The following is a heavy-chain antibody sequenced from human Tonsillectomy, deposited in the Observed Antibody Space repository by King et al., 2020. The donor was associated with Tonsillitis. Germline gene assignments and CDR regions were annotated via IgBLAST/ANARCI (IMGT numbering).Heavy chain of an antibody. CDR1: GGAITNYY. J-gene: IGHJ4*02. V-gene: IGHV4-59*01. D-gene: IGHD2-8*01. CDR2: IYYSGAT. Sequence: VQLQESGPGLVKPSETLSLTCTFAGGAITNYYWSWIRQPPGKGMEWIGYIYYSGATNYNPSLQSRVTISVDTSKNQFSLKLNSVTAADTAVYYCARGGTKWVFDYWGQGALVTVSS. CDR3: ARGGTKWVFDY.